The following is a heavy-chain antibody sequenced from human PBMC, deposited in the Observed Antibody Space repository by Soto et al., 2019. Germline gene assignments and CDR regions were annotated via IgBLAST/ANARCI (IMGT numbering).Heavy chain of an antibody. Sequence: QVQLVQSGAEVKKPGASVKVSCKASGYTFTSYGISWVRQAPGQGLEWMGWIRAYNGNTNYAQKLQGRVTMTTDTPPGTAYRELRGLRSNDTAVFYGAGDLPTRDVWGKGTTSTAPS. CDR2: IRAYNGNT. CDR1: GYTFTSYG. CDR3: AGDLPTRDV. V-gene: IGHV1-18*01. J-gene: IGHJ6*04.